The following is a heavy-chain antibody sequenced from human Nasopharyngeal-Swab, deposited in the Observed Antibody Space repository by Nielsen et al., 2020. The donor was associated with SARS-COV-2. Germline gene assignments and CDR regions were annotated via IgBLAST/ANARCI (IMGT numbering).Heavy chain of an antibody. CDR2: VSYDGRHK. V-gene: IGHV3-30*18. Sequence: VRQAPGKGLEWVAVVSYDGRHKSYADSVKGRFTVSRGNSKNTMYLQMSSLRAEDTAIYYCAKSLRGVSLSFGYYYGLDVWGQGTTVTVSS. CDR3: AKSLRGVSLSFGYYYGLDV. J-gene: IGHJ6*02. D-gene: IGHD3-10*01.